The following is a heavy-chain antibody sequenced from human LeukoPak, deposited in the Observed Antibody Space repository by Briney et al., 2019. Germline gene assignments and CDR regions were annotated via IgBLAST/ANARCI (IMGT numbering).Heavy chain of an antibody. D-gene: IGHD1-7*01. Sequence: GGSLRLSCAASGFTFSSYSMNWVRQAPGKGLEWVSYISSSSSTIYYADSVKGRFTISRDNAKNSLYLQMNSLRAEDTAVYYCARDKNNWNYGNWFDPWGQGTLVTVSS. CDR1: GFTFSSYS. CDR2: ISSSSSTI. CDR3: ARDKNNWNYGNWFDP. V-gene: IGHV3-48*01. J-gene: IGHJ5*02.